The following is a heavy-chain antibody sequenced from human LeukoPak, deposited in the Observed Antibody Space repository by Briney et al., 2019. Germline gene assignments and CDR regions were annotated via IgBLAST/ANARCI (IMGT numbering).Heavy chain of an antibody. J-gene: IGHJ6*03. CDR3: ARQQQFGYYYYYYYYMDV. CDR2: IYPGDSDT. Sequence: GESLKISCKGSGYSFTSYWIGWVRQMPGKGLEWMGIIYPGDSDTRYSPSFQGQVTISADKSISTAYLQWSNLKASDTAMYYCARQQQFGYYYYYYYYMDVWGKGTTVTVSS. CDR1: GYSFTSYW. D-gene: IGHD3-10*01. V-gene: IGHV5-51*01.